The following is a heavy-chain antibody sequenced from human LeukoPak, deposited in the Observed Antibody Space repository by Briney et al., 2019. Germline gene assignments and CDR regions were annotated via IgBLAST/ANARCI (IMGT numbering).Heavy chain of an antibody. V-gene: IGHV3-7*01. J-gene: IGHJ4*02. D-gene: IGHD3-10*01. Sequence: GGSLRLSCAASGFTLSSYWMSSVLRAPGKGLEWVANIKQDGSEKYYVDSVKGRFTISRDNAKNSLYLQMNSLRAEDTAVYYCAKSSGARGGDDYWGQGTLVTVSS. CDR3: AKSSGARGGDDY. CDR1: GFTLSSYW. CDR2: IKQDGSEK.